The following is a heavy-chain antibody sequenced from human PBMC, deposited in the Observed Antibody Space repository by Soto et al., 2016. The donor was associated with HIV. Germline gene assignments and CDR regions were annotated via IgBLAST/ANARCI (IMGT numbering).Heavy chain of an antibody. V-gene: IGHV1-18*01. J-gene: IGHJ4*02. CDR2: ISAYNGNT. D-gene: IGHD3-22*01. CDR1: GYTFTSYA. CDR3: ARDVGYYDRSGYFDY. Sequence: QVQLVQSGAEVKKPGASVKVSCKASGYTFTSYAMSWVRQAPGQGLEWMGWISAYNGNTNYAQKLQGRVTMTRDTSTSTAYMELRSLRSDDTALYYCARDVGYYDRSGYFDYWARERWSPSPQ.